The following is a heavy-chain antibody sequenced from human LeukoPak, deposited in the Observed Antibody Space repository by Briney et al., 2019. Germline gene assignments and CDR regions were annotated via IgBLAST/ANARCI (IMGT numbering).Heavy chain of an antibody. V-gene: IGHV4-34*01. J-gene: IGHJ4*02. CDR3: ARCPRRRRKGTYYYDSSGYGALCYFDY. Sequence: PSETLSLTCAVYGGSFSGYYWSWIRQPPGKGLEWIGEINHSGSTNYNPSLKSRVTISVDTSKNQFSLKLSSVTAADTAVYYCARCPRRRRKGTYYYDSSGYGALCYFDYWGQGTLVTVSS. CDR1: GGSFSGYY. CDR2: INHSGST. D-gene: IGHD3-22*01.